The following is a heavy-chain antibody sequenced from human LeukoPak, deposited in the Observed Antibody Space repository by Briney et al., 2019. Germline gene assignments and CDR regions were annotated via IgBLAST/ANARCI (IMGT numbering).Heavy chain of an antibody. J-gene: IGHJ4*02. Sequence: PSETLSLTCTVSGGPISSYYWSWIRQPPGKGLEWIGYISYSGSTYYNPSLKSRVTISVDTSKNQFSLKLRSVTAADTAVYYCARDRGNSGAAYFDYWGQGTLVTVSS. CDR1: GGPISSYY. CDR3: ARDRGNSGAAYFDY. CDR2: ISYSGST. V-gene: IGHV4-59*01. D-gene: IGHD4-23*01.